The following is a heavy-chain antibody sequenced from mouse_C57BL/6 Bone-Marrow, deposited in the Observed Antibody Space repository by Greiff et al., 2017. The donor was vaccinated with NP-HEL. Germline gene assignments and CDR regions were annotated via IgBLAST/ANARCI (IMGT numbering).Heavy chain of an antibody. CDR2: IYPGDGDT. CDR3: ARESNYEGAWFAY. D-gene: IGHD2-5*01. V-gene: IGHV1-82*01. J-gene: IGHJ3*01. Sequence: VQLQQSGPELVKPGASVKISCKASGYAFSSSWMNWVKQRPGKGLEWIGRIYPGDGDTNYNGKFKGKATLTADKSSSTAYMQLSSLTAEDSAVYFCARESNYEGAWFAYWGQGTLVTVSA. CDR1: GYAFSSSW.